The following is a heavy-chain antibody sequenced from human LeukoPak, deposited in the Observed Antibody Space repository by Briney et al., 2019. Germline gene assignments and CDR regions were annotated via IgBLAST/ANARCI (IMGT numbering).Heavy chain of an antibody. CDR1: GFTFSNYE. Sequence: PGGSLTLSCAASGFTFSNYEMNWVRQAPGKGLEWVSYISSSGGTIYYADSVKGRFTISRDNAKHSLYLQINSLRAEDTAVYYCARVSANYFDYWGQGTLVTVSS. CDR2: ISSSGGTI. J-gene: IGHJ4*02. V-gene: IGHV3-48*03. D-gene: IGHD2-8*01. CDR3: ARVSANYFDY.